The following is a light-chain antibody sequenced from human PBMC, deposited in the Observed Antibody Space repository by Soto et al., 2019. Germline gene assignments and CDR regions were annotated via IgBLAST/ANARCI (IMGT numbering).Light chain of an antibody. CDR3: VLYMRSGISV. CDR1: SDSVSARHF. Sequence: QAVVTQEPSFSVSPGGTVTLTCGLSSDSVSARHFPSWYQQTPGQAPRTLIYNTNTRSSWVPDRFSGSILGNRAALTITGAQADDESDYYCVLYMRSGISVFGGGTKLTVL. J-gene: IGLJ2*01. V-gene: IGLV8-61*01. CDR2: NTN.